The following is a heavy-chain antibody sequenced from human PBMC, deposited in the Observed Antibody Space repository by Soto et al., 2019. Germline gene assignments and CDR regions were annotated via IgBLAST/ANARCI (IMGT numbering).Heavy chain of an antibody. CDR3: ARAFKGYCSGGSCYSVAFDI. V-gene: IGHV1-69*02. CDR1: GGTFSSYT. Sequence: QVQLVQSGAEVKKPGSSVKVSCKASGGTFSSYTISWVRQAPGQGLEWMGRIIPILGIANYAQKFQGRVTITADKSTSTAYMELSILRSEDTAVYYCARAFKGYCSGGSCYSVAFDIWGQGTMVTVSS. CDR2: IIPILGIA. D-gene: IGHD2-15*01. J-gene: IGHJ3*02.